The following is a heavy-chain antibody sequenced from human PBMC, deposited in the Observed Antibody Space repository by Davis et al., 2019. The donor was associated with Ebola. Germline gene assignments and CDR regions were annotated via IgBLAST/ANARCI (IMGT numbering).Heavy chain of an antibody. Sequence: GESLKISCAASGFTFSSYAMHWVRQAPGKGLEWVAVISYDGSNKYYADSVKGRFTISRDNSKNTLYLQMNSLRAEDTAVYYCARGGGTQLVLAAAWFDPWGQGTLVTVSS. V-gene: IGHV3-30-3*01. CDR3: ARGGGTQLVLAAAWFDP. CDR1: GFTFSSYA. J-gene: IGHJ5*02. D-gene: IGHD6-25*01. CDR2: ISYDGSNK.